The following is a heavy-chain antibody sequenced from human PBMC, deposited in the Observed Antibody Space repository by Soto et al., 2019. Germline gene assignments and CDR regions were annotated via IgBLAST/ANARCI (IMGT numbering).Heavy chain of an antibody. CDR3: ARLIGNSWLDS. CDR2: TYYRSNWYT. D-gene: IGHD2-8*01. CDR1: GDSVSTNSAT. V-gene: IGHV6-1*01. J-gene: IGHJ5*01. Sequence: QIHLQQSGPGLAKPSQTLSLTCAISGDSVSTNSATWDWIRQSPSRGLEWLGRTYYRSNWYTDYAVSVKGRXTXSAXTSNNPLSLQLNSVTPDDTAVYYCARLIGNSWLDSWGQGTLVTVSS.